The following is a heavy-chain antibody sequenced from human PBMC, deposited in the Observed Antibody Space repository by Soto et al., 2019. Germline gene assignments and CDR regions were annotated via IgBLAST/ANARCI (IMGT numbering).Heavy chain of an antibody. V-gene: IGHV4-59*01. CDR2: IYYSGST. Sequence: GTLSLTCTVSKGSLSSNYWSWMRQSAGKGLEWIGNIYYSGSTNYNPSLKSRVTMSVDTSKNQFTLKLSSVTAADRGVYFCARSFMVPVDFFDYWGQGTPVTVSS. CDR1: KGSLSSNY. D-gene: IGHD3-10*01. J-gene: IGHJ4*02. CDR3: ARSFMVPVDFFDY.